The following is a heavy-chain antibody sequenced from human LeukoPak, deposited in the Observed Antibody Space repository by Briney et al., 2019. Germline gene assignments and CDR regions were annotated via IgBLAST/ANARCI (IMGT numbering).Heavy chain of an antibody. J-gene: IGHJ4*02. CDR1: GGTFSSYT. CDR2: IIPILGIA. D-gene: IGHD1-26*01. V-gene: IGHV1-69*02. Sequence: ASVKVSGKTSGGTFSSYTISWVRQAPGQGLEWMGRIIPILGIANYAQKFQGRVTITADKSTSTAYMELSSLRSEDTAVYYCARAVGATNFDYWGQGTLVTVSS. CDR3: ARAVGATNFDY.